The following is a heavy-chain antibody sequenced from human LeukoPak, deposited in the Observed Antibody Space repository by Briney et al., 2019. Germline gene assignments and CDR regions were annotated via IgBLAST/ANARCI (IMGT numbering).Heavy chain of an antibody. Sequence: PGGALRLCCAASGFTFSDYYMTWIRQAPGKGLGWVSYISHSCDTIYYANSVKGRFTISRDNAKNSLYVQMNSLRVEDTAVYYCARDNMVREICFDYWGQGILVTVSS. J-gene: IGHJ4*02. V-gene: IGHV3-11*01. CDR3: ARDNMVREICFDY. CDR2: ISHSCDTI. CDR1: GFTFSDYY. D-gene: IGHD3-10*01.